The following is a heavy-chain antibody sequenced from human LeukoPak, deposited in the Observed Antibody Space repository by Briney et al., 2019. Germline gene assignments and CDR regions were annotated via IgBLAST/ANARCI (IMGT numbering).Heavy chain of an antibody. J-gene: IGHJ4*02. CDR1: GFTFSNAW. CDR3: TTQYSSSPLELGDY. CDR2: IKSKTDGGTT. D-gene: IGHD6-6*01. Sequence: PGGSLRLSCAASGFTFSNAWMSWVRQAPGKGLEWVGRIKSKTDGGTTDYAAPVKGRFTISRDDSKNTLYLQMNSLKTEDTAVYYCTTQYSSSPLELGDYWGQGTLVTVSS. V-gene: IGHV3-15*01.